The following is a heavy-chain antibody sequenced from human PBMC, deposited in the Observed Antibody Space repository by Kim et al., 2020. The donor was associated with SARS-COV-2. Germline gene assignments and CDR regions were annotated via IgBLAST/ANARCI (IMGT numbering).Heavy chain of an antibody. CDR3: ARVVVTAQTWHQFDI. D-gene: IGHD2-21*02. CDR2: MSYDENDE. CDR1: GFIFSSYA. V-gene: IGHV3-30*04. Sequence: GGSLRLSCAASGFIFSSYAMHWVRQAPGKGLEWVSVMSYDENDEYYADSVKGRFTSSRDNSKTTLYLQMNSVRTEDTAVYYCARVVVTAQTWHQFDISGQGTMGTVSS. J-gene: IGHJ3*02.